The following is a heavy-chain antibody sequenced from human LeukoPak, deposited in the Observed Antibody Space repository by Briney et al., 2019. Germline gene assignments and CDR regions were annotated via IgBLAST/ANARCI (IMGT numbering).Heavy chain of an antibody. D-gene: IGHD3-3*01. CDR1: GFTFSSYA. CDR3: ASDRDWRFWSGYRHELSNYAGMDV. J-gene: IGHJ6*02. V-gene: IGHV3-30-3*01. Sequence: GGSLRLSCAASGFTFSSYAIHWVRQAPGKGLEWVAVISYDGSNKYYADSVKGRFTISRDNSKNTLYLQMNSLRAEDTAVYYCASDRDWRFWSGYRHELSNYAGMDVWGQGTTVTVSS. CDR2: ISYDGSNK.